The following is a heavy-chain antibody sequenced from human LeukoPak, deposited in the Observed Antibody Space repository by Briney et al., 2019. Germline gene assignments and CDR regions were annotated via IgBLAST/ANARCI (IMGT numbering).Heavy chain of an antibody. Sequence: GGSLRLSCAASGFTFSSYEMNWVRQAPGKGLEWVSGISWNSGSIGYADSVKGRFTISRDNAKNSLYLQMNSLRAEDTALYYCAKGVSSGWHLADFDYWGQGTLVTVSS. CDR2: ISWNSGSI. CDR3: AKGVSSGWHLADFDY. V-gene: IGHV3-9*01. D-gene: IGHD6-19*01. CDR1: GFTFSSYE. J-gene: IGHJ4*02.